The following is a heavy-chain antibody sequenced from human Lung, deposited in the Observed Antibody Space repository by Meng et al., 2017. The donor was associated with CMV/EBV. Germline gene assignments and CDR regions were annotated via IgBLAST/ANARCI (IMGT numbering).Heavy chain of an antibody. D-gene: IGHD2-2*01. J-gene: IGHJ4*02. CDR2: IIPILGIA. CDR3: ARVLGRYCSSTSCLWGYYFDY. Sequence: SVXVSXXASGGTFSSYAISWVRQAPGQGLEWMGGIIPILGIANYAQKFQGRVTITADKSTSTAYMELSSLRSEDTAVYYCARVLGRYCSSTSCLWGYYFDYWGQGTLVTVSS. CDR1: GGTFSSYA. V-gene: IGHV1-69*10.